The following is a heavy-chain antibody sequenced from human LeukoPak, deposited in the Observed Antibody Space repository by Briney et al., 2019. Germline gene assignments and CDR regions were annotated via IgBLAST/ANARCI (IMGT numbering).Heavy chain of an antibody. CDR3: TRDSGASGGSCYP. CDR2: IRSKTYGGTT. J-gene: IGHJ5*02. CDR1: GFIFGDYA. Sequence: GGSLRLSCTASGFIFGDYAMSWVRQAPGKGLEWVGFIRSKTYGGTTEYAASVKGRFIISRGDSKSIAYLQMNSLKTEDTAVYYCTRDSGASGGSCYPWGQGTLVTVSS. D-gene: IGHD2-15*01. V-gene: IGHV3-49*04.